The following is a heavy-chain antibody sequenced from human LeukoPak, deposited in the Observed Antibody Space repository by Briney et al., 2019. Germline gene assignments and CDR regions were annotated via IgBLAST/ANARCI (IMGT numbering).Heavy chain of an antibody. Sequence: ASVKVSCKASGYTFTSYDINWVRQATGQGLEWMGWMNPNSGNTGYAQKFQGRVTMTRDTSTSTVYMELSSLRSEDTAVYYCARDLEFNTLGYWGQGTLVTVSS. CDR2: MNPNSGNT. CDR1: GYTFTSYD. D-gene: IGHD3-10*01. J-gene: IGHJ4*02. V-gene: IGHV1-8*01. CDR3: ARDLEFNTLGY.